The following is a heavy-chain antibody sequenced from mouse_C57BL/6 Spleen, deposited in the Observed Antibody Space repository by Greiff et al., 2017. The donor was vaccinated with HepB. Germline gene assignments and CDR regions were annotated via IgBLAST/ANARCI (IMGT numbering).Heavy chain of an antibody. CDR3: AREGYYGSPYYFDY. CDR2: IHPNSGST. Sequence: VQLQQSGAELVKPGASVKLSCKASGYTFNSYWMHWVKQRPGQGLEWIGMIHPNSGSTNYNEKFKSKATLPVDKSSSTAYMQLSSLTSEDSAVYYCAREGYYGSPYYFDYWGQGTTLTVSS. V-gene: IGHV1-64*01. CDR1: GYTFNSYW. D-gene: IGHD1-1*01. J-gene: IGHJ2*01.